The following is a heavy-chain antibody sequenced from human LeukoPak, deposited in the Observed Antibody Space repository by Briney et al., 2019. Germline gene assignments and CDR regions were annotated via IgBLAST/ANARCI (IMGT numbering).Heavy chain of an antibody. CDR3: ARDASSSSWLYFQH. Sequence: SETLSLTCTVSGGSISSGDYYWSWIRQPPGKGLEWIGYIYYSGSTYYNPSLKSRVTISVDTSKNQFSLKLSSVTAADTAVYYCARDASSSSWLYFQHWGQGTLVTVSS. V-gene: IGHV4-30-4*02. CDR2: IYYSGST. CDR1: GGSISSGDYY. D-gene: IGHD6-13*01. J-gene: IGHJ1*01.